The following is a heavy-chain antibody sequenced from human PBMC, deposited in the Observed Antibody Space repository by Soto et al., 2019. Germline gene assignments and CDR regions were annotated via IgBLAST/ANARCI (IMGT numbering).Heavy chain of an antibody. Sequence: SVKVSCKASGGTFSSYAINWVRQAPGQGLEWMGGIIPIFGTANYAQKFQSRVTITADESTSTAYIVLSSLRSDDTAVYYCARDYYDSSGPGYWGQGTLVTVSS. CDR2: IIPIFGTA. V-gene: IGHV1-69*13. D-gene: IGHD3-22*01. CDR1: GGTFSSYA. J-gene: IGHJ4*02. CDR3: ARDYYDSSGPGY.